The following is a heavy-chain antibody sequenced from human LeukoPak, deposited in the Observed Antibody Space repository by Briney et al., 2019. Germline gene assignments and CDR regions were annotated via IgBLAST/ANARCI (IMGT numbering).Heavy chain of an antibody. CDR2: ISWNSDTI. Sequence: GGSLRLSCAASGFTFDDYAMHWVRQAPGKGLEWVSGISWNSDTIGYADSVKGRFTISRDNAKNSLYLQMNSLRAEDMALYYCAKDRGYSSSGFDYWGQGTLVTVSS. J-gene: IGHJ4*02. D-gene: IGHD6-6*01. CDR3: AKDRGYSSSGFDY. V-gene: IGHV3-9*03. CDR1: GFTFDDYA.